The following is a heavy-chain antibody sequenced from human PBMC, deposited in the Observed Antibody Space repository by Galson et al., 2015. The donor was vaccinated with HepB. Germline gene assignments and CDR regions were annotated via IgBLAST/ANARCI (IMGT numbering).Heavy chain of an antibody. V-gene: IGHV5-51*03. CDR3: ATHYGLHLGELSLRAFDI. J-gene: IGHJ3*02. D-gene: IGHD3-16*02. CDR2: IYPGDSDT. CDR1: GYSFTSYW. Sequence: QSGTEVKKPGESLKISCKGSGYSFTSYWIGWVRQMPGKGLEWMGIIYPGDSDTRYSPSFQGQVTISADKSISTAYLQWSSLKASDTAMYYCATHYGLHLGELSLRAFDIWGQGTMVTVSS.